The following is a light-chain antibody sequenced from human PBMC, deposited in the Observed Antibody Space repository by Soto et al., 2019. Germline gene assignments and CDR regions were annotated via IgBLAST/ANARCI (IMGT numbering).Light chain of an antibody. CDR1: QSISSW. Sequence: DIQMTQSPSTLSASVGDRVTITCRASQSISSWLAWYQQKPGKAPNLLIYKASTLESGVPSRFSGSGSGTELPLTIISLHPDDFATDYGQGYSRFGQGTKGEVK. V-gene: IGKV1-5*03. CDR2: KAS. J-gene: IGKJ1*01. CDR3: QGYSR.